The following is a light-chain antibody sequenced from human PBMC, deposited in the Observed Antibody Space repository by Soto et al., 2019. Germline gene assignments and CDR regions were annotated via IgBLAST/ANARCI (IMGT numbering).Light chain of an antibody. CDR2: ATS. J-gene: IGKJ3*01. CDR3: LQHNNYPFT. V-gene: IGKV1-17*01. Sequence: DIQMTQPPSSLSASIGDRVTLTCRASQGINNNLGWYQQKPGRAPKRLISATSTLESGVPSRFSGGGFGTEFTLTISSLHPEDFATYFCLQHNNYPFTFGPGTKVDIK. CDR1: QGINNN.